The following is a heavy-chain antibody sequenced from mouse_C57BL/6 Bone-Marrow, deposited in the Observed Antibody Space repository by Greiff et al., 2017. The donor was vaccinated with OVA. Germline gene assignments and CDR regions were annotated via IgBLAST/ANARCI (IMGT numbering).Heavy chain of an antibody. CDR3: TYYYYGSSFYYAMDY. J-gene: IGHJ4*01. Sequence: QVQLMESGAEFVKPGASVKMSCTASGYTFTSYWITWVKQRPGQGLEWIGDIYPGSGSINYTEKFKSKVTLTVDTASSTAYMQLSSLTSEDSAVYNCTYYYYGSSFYYAMDYWGQGTSVTVSS. CDR2: IYPGSGSI. D-gene: IGHD1-1*01. CDR1: GYTFTSYW. V-gene: IGHV1-55*01.